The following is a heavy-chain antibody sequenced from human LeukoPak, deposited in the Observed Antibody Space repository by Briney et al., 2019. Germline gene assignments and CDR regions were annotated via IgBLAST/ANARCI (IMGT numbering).Heavy chain of an antibody. Sequence: GESLKLSCKGSGYSFTSYWFGWVRQMPGKGLEWMGIIYPGDSDTRYSPSFQGQVTISADKSISTAYLQWSSLKASDTAMYYCARRADIVATSDAFYVSGQGTMVTVSS. CDR2: IYPGDSDT. V-gene: IGHV5-51*01. CDR1: GYSFTSYW. D-gene: IGHD5-12*01. CDR3: ARRADIVATSDAFYV. J-gene: IGHJ3*01.